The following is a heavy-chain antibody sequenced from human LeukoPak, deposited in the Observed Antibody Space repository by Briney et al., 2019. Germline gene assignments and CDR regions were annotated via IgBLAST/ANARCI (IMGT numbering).Heavy chain of an antibody. D-gene: IGHD6-19*01. Sequence: ASVKVSCKASGYTFTSYDINWVRQATGQGLEWMGWMNPNSGNTGYAQKFQGRVTMTEDTSADTAYMELSSLRSEDTAVYYCATTAGTIGGAFDIWGQGTMVTVSS. J-gene: IGHJ3*02. CDR1: GYTFTSYD. CDR3: ATTAGTIGGAFDI. CDR2: MNPNSGNT. V-gene: IGHV1-8*01.